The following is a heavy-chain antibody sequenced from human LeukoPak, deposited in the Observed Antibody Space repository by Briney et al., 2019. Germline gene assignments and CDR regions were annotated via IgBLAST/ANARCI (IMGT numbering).Heavy chain of an antibody. CDR2: IYYSGST. V-gene: IGHV4-39*01. J-gene: IGHJ3*02. Sequence: SETLSLTCTVSGSSIISSSYYWGWIRQPPGKGLEWIGSIYYSGSTYYNPPLKSRVTISVDTSKNQFSLKLSSVTAADTAVYYRARQKAAISAFDIWGQGTMVTVSS. D-gene: IGHD2-2*02. CDR1: GSSIISSSYY. CDR3: ARQKAAISAFDI.